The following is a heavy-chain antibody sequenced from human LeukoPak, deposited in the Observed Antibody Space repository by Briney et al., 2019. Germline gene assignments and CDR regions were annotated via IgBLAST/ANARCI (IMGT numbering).Heavy chain of an antibody. CDR2: LWPDGITT. D-gene: IGHD3-10*01. J-gene: IGHJ5*02. V-gene: IGHV3-33*01. CDR3: ARRGGSGTFPHYFDA. Sequence: PGGSLRLSCAASGFSVSNNGIHWVRQAPGKGLEWVAVLWPDGITTRYADSVEGRFTMSRDNSKNTVYVQMNSLRAEDTAVYFSARRGGSGTFPHYFDAWGQGILVTVSS. CDR1: GFSVSNNG.